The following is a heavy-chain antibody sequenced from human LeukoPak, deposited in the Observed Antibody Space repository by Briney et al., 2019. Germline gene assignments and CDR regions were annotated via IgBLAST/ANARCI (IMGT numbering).Heavy chain of an antibody. CDR3: ATQLAYCGGDCYPGHY. Sequence: GESLKISCKGSGYSFTSYWIGWVRQMPGKGLQWMGIIYPGDSDTRYSPSFQGQVTISADKSISTAYLQWSSLKASDTAMYYCATQLAYCGGDCYPGHYWGQGTLVTVSS. CDR1: GYSFTSYW. CDR2: IYPGDSDT. V-gene: IGHV5-51*01. J-gene: IGHJ4*02. D-gene: IGHD2-21*02.